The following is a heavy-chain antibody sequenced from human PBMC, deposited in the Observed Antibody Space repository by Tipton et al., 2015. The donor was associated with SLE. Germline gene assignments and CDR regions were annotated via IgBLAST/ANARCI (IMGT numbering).Heavy chain of an antibody. D-gene: IGHD2-15*01. CDR3: ARERKYVVRLREVVAPDL. CDR1: GASISSGGHY. Sequence: TLSLTCTVSGASISSGGHYWNWLRQHPGKGLQWIGFIHHSGNTIYNPSLSSRLTISVDTSKNQFSLKLDSVTAADTALYYCARERKYVVRLREVVAPDLWGQGTVVTVSS. V-gene: IGHV4-31*03. J-gene: IGHJ3*01. CDR2: IHHSGNT.